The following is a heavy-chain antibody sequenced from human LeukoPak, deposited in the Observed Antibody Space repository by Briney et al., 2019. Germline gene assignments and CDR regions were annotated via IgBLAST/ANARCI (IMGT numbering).Heavy chain of an antibody. J-gene: IGHJ4*02. CDR2: IRGDGGNT. D-gene: IGHD6-13*01. CDR3: ARGSRDSSSWYPLYYFDY. V-gene: IGHV3-43*02. Sequence: GGSLRLSCAASGFTFGDYAMHWVRQAPGKCLEWVSLIRGDGGNTYYADSVKGRFTISRDNAKNSLYLQMNSLRAEDTAVYYCARGSRDSSSWYPLYYFDYWGQGTRVTVSS. CDR1: GFTFGDYA.